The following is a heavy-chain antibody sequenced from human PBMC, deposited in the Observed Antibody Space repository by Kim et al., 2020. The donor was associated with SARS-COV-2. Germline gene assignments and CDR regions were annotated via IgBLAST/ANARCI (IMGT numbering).Heavy chain of an antibody. Sequence: AWKHQGRVTMTTDTSTSTAYMELRSLRSDDTAVYYCARGSTGYSSSWFDYWGQGTLVTVSS. CDR3: ARGSTGYSSSWFDY. D-gene: IGHD6-13*01. V-gene: IGHV1-18*01. J-gene: IGHJ4*02.